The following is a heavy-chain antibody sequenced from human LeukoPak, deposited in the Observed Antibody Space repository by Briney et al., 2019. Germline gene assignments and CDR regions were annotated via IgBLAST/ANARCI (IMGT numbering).Heavy chain of an antibody. CDR1: GFTFDDYA. D-gene: IGHD2-21*02. CDR2: ISWNSGSI. Sequence: GGSLRLPCAASGFTFDDYAMHWVRQAPGKGLEWVSGISWNSGSIGYADSVKGRFTISRDNAKNSLYLQMNSLRAEDTALYYCAKDIERFVVVVTATLFDYWGQGTLVTVSS. J-gene: IGHJ4*02. CDR3: AKDIERFVVVVTATLFDY. V-gene: IGHV3-9*01.